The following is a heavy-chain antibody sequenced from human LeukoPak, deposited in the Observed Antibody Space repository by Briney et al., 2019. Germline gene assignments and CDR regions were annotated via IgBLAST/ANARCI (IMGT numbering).Heavy chain of an antibody. CDR3: ARDLEYYFDY. CDR1: GFTFSSYA. J-gene: IGHJ4*02. V-gene: IGHV3-21*01. CDR2: ISSSSSYI. Sequence: PGGSLRLSCAASGFTFSSYAMNWVRQAPGKGLEWVSSISSSSSYIYYADSVKGRFTISRDNAKNSLSLQMNSLRAEDTAVYYCARDLEYYFDYWGQGALVTVSS.